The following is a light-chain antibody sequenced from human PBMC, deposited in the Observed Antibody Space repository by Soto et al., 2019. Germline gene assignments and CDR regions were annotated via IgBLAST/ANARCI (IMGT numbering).Light chain of an antibody. V-gene: IGKV3-20*01. Sequence: EIVLTQSPAILSLSPGERATLSCRASQSVGTYLDWYQQKLGQAPRLLIYGASSRATGIPDRFSGSGSGTDFSLTIRRLEPDDFAVYYCQKYGNFWTFGQGTKVEIK. CDR2: GAS. CDR1: QSVGTY. CDR3: QKYGNFWT. J-gene: IGKJ1*01.